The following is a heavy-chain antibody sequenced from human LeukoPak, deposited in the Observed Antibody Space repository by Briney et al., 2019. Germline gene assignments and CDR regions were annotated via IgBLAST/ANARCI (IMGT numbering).Heavy chain of an antibody. J-gene: IGHJ4*02. V-gene: IGHV3-23*01. CDR2: ISGSGGST. CDR3: AKSELRHFDWSPNYFHY. D-gene: IGHD3-9*01. CDR1: GFTFSSYA. Sequence: PGGSLRLSCAASGFTFSSYAVGWVRHAPGRGLEWVSAISGSGGSTYYADSVKGRFTISRDNSKNTLYLQLNSLRAEDTAVYYCAKSELRHFDWSPNYFHYWGQGTLVTVSS.